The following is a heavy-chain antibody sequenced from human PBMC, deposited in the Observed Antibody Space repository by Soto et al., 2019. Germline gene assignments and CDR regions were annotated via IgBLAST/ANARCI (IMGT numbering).Heavy chain of an antibody. CDR2: INPSGGST. Sequence: ASVKVSCKASGYTFTSYYIHWVRQAPGQGLEWMGIINPSGGSTSYAQRFQGRVTMTRDTSTSTVYMELSSLRSEDTAVYYCARDSWTTPYYYDSSGPTTSMDVWGHGTRATASS. J-gene: IGHJ6*02. CDR3: ARDSWTTPYYYDSSGPTTSMDV. CDR1: GYTFTSYY. D-gene: IGHD3-22*01. V-gene: IGHV1-46*01.